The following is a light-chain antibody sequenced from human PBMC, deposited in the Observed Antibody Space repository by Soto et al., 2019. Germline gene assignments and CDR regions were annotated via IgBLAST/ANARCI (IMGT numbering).Light chain of an antibody. Sequence: QSALTQPASVSGSPGQSITISCTGTSSDVGGYNYVSWYQQHPGKAPKLMIYDVSNRPSGVSNLFSGSKSGNTASLTISGLQADDEADYYCSSYTSSSTEVFGTGTQLTVL. V-gene: IGLV2-14*01. CDR3: SSYTSSSTEV. CDR2: DVS. J-gene: IGLJ1*01. CDR1: SSDVGGYNY.